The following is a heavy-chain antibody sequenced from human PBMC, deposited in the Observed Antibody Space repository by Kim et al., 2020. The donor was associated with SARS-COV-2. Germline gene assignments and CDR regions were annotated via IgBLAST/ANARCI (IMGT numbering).Heavy chain of an antibody. CDR1: GFTFSSYE. D-gene: IGHD6-19*01. CDR3: ARDIRIAVARGFDP. CDR2: ISSSGSTI. J-gene: IGHJ5*02. V-gene: IGHV3-48*03. Sequence: GGSLRLSCAASGFTFSSYEMNWVRQAPGKGLEWVSYISSSGSTIYYADSVKGRFTISRDNAKNSLYLQMNSLRAEDTAVYYCARDIRIAVARGFDPWGQGTLVTVSS.